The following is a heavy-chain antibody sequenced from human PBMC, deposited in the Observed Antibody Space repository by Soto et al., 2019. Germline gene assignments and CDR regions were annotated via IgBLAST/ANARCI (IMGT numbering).Heavy chain of an antibody. Sequence: PSQTLSLTCAISGDSVSSNSAAWNWIRQSPSRGLEWLGRTYYMSKWYNDYAVSVKSRITINPDTSKNQFSLQLNSVTPEDAAVYYCARDETYSSSPARNWFDPWGQGTLVTVSS. CDR2: TYYMSKWYN. V-gene: IGHV6-1*01. D-gene: IGHD6-6*01. CDR3: ARDETYSSSPARNWFDP. J-gene: IGHJ5*02. CDR1: GDSVSSNSAA.